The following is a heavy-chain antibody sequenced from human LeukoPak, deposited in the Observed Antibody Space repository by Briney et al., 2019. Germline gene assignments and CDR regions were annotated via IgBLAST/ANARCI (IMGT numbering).Heavy chain of an antibody. D-gene: IGHD3-16*02. Sequence: SQTLSLTCTVSGGSISSGDYYWSWIRQPPGKGLEWIGYIYYSGSTYYNPSLKSRVTISVDTSKNQFSLKLSSVTAADTAVYYCARDPFYYDYVWGSYLGASEVAFDIWGQGTMVTVSS. J-gene: IGHJ3*02. V-gene: IGHV4-30-4*01. CDR3: ARDPFYYDYVWGSYLGASEVAFDI. CDR1: GGSISSGDYY. CDR2: IYYSGST.